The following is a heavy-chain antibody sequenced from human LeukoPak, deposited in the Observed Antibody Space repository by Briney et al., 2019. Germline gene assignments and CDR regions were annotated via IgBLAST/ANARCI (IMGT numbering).Heavy chain of an antibody. CDR1: GYTFTSYD. CDR3: ARGPTKSGLDDYYYMDV. Sequence: ASVKVSCKASGYTFTSYDINWVRQAPGQGLEWMGWINPNSGGTNYAQKFQGRVTMTRDTSISTAYMELSSLRSEDTAVYYCARGPTKSGLDDYYYMDVWGKGTTVTVSS. J-gene: IGHJ6*03. CDR2: INPNSGGT. V-gene: IGHV1-2*02. D-gene: IGHD1-26*01.